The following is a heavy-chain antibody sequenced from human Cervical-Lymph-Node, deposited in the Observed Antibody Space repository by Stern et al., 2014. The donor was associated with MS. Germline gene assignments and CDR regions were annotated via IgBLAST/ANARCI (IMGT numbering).Heavy chain of an antibody. CDR3: AADQDYGDYGDLFDY. D-gene: IGHD4-17*01. CDR1: GFTFTSSA. Sequence: QLVQSGPEVKKPGTSVKVSCKASGFTFTSSAVQWVRPARGQRLEWIGWIVGGRGNTNYAQKFQERVTITRDMSTSTAYMELSSLRSEDTAVYYCAADQDYGDYGDLFDYWGQGTLVTVSS. V-gene: IGHV1-58*01. CDR2: IVGGRGNT. J-gene: IGHJ4*02.